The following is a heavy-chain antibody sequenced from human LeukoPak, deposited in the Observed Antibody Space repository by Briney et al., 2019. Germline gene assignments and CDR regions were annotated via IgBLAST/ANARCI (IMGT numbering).Heavy chain of an antibody. CDR1: GFTFSSYA. J-gene: IGHJ4*02. Sequence: GRSLRLSCAASGFTFSSYAMHWVRQAPGKGLEWVAVISYDGSNKYYADSVKGRFTISRDNSKNTLYLQMNSLRAEDTAVYYCARAQIVVVPAAPGEGYYFDYWGQGTLVTVSS. V-gene: IGHV3-30-3*01. CDR3: ARAQIVVVPAAPGEGYYFDY. D-gene: IGHD2-2*01. CDR2: ISYDGSNK.